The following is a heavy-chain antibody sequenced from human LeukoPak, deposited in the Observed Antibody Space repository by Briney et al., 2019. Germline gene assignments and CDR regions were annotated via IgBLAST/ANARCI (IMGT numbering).Heavy chain of an antibody. D-gene: IGHD3-16*01. CDR3: ARDLGGVSFDY. CDR2: IWYDGSNK. Sequence: PGGSLRLSCAASGFTFSSYVMHWVRQAPGKGLEWVAVIWYDGSNKYYADSVKGRFTISRDNSKNTLYLQMNSLRAEDTAVYYCARDLGGVSFDYWGQGTLVTVSS. CDR1: GFTFSSYV. V-gene: IGHV3-33*01. J-gene: IGHJ4*02.